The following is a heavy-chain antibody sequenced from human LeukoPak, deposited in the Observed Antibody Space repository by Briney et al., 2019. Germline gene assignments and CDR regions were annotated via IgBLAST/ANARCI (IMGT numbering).Heavy chain of an antibody. D-gene: IGHD3-16*01. CDR1: GGSISSGSYY. CDR2: IYTSGST. CDR3: AGGLGESDY. J-gene: IGHJ4*02. V-gene: IGHV4-61*02. Sequence: SETLSLTCTVSGGSISSGSYYLSWIRQPAGKGLEWIGRIYTSGSTNYNPSLKSRVTISVDTSKNQFSLKLSSVTAADTAVYYCAGGLGESDYWGQGTLVTVSS.